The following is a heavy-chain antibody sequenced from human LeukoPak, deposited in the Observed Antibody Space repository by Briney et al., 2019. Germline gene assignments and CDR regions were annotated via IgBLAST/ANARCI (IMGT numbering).Heavy chain of an antibody. D-gene: IGHD3-22*01. V-gene: IGHV4-34*01. Sequence: SSETLSLTCAVYGGSFSGYYWSWIRQPPGKGLEWIGEINDSGSTSCSPSLKSRVSISADTSKNQFSLKLSSVTAADTAVYYCARVIDYDISGYYLGYWGQGTRVTVSS. CDR1: GGSFSGYY. J-gene: IGHJ4*02. CDR2: INDSGST. CDR3: ARVIDYDISGYYLGY.